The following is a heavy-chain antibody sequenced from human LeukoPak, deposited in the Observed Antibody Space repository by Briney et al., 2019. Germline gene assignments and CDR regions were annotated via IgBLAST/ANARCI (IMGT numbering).Heavy chain of an antibody. CDR2: ISSSGSYI. D-gene: IGHD3-22*01. CDR1: GFTFSSYS. CDR3: ARGPSDDSSGYYYVSAFDI. Sequence: GRSLRLSCAATGFTFSSYSMNWVRQAPGKWLEWDSSISSSGSYIYYADSVKGRFTISRDNARNSLYLQMNSLRAEDTAVYYCARGPSDDSSGYYYVSAFDIWGQGTMVTVSS. J-gene: IGHJ3*02. V-gene: IGHV3-21*01.